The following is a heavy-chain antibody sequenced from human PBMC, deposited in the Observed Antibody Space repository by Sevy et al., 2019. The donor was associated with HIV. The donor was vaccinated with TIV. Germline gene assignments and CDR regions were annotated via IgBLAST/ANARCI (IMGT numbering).Heavy chain of an antibody. J-gene: IGHJ4*02. CDR3: GGGNAGGRGYS. CDR2: IYYNGHI. D-gene: IGHD3-10*01. CDR1: GGSITSLY. Sequence: SETLSLTCTVSGGSITSLYWNWIRQPPGKGLEWIATIYYNGHINYNPSLKSRVTLSLDTSKNQFSLRLGSVTAADTAMDYWGGGNAGGRGYSWGQGTLVTVSS. V-gene: IGHV4-59*08.